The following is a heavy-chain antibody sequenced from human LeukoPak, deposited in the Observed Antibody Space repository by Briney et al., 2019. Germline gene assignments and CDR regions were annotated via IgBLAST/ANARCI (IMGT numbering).Heavy chain of an antibody. CDR3: ARIISGSYSHFDY. CDR2: IYHSGST. D-gene: IGHD1-26*01. Sequence: TSSETLSLTCAVSGGSISSSNWWSWVRQPPGKGLEWIGEIYHSGSTNYNPSLKSRVTISVDKSKNQFSLKLSSVTAADTAVYYCARIISGSYSHFDYWGQGTLVTVSS. V-gene: IGHV4-4*02. J-gene: IGHJ4*02. CDR1: GGSISSSNW.